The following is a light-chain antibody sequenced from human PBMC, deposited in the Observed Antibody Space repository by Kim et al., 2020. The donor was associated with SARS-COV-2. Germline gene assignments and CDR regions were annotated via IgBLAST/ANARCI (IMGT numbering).Light chain of an antibody. Sequence: SPEEGAALSCRASQSVSSSYLAWYQQKPGQAPRLLIYGASSRATGIPDRFSGSGSGTDFTLTISRLEPEDFAVYYCQQYGSSPQAFGQGTKVDIK. CDR2: GAS. V-gene: IGKV3-20*01. J-gene: IGKJ1*01. CDR3: QQYGSSPQA. CDR1: QSVSSSY.